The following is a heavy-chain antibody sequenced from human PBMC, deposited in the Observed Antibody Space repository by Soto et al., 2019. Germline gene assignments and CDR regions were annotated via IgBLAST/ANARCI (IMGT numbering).Heavy chain of an antibody. J-gene: IGHJ6*02. CDR3: ARGWYLEIAAAGTYYYYGMDV. CDR1: GGSISSYY. D-gene: IGHD6-13*01. Sequence: SETLSLTCTVSGGSISSYYWSWIRQPPGKGLEWIGYIYYSGSTNYNPSLKSRVTISVDTSKNQFSLKLSSVTAADTAVYYCARGWYLEIAAAGTYYYYGMDVWGQGTTVTVSS. V-gene: IGHV4-59*01. CDR2: IYYSGST.